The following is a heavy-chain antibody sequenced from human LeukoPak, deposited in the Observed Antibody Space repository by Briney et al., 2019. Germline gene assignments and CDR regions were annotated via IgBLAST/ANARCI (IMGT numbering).Heavy chain of an antibody. Sequence: ASVKVSCKASGGTFSSYAISWVRQAPGQGLEWMGWISAYNGNTNYAQKLQGRVTMTTDTSTSTAYMELRSLRSDDTAVYYCARDRVDTIFGVVIPDFDYWGQGTLVTVSS. V-gene: IGHV1-18*01. CDR3: ARDRVDTIFGVVIPDFDY. D-gene: IGHD3-3*01. J-gene: IGHJ4*02. CDR1: GGTFSSYA. CDR2: ISAYNGNT.